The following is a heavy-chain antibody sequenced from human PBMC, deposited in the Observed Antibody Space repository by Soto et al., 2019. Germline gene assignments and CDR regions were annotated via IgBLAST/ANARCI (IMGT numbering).Heavy chain of an antibody. CDR1: SGSISSSNW. D-gene: IGHD5-12*01. Sequence: PSETLSLTCAVSSGSISSSNWWSWVRQPPGKGLEWIGEIYHSGSTNYNPSLKSRVTISVDKSKNQFSLKLSSVTAADTAVYYCARSEYSGYDRYWAFDYWGQGTLVTVSS. J-gene: IGHJ4*02. CDR3: ARSEYSGYDRYWAFDY. V-gene: IGHV4-4*02. CDR2: IYHSGST.